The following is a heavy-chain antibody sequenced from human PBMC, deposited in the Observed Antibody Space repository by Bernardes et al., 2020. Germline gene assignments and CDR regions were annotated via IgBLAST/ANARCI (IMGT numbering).Heavy chain of an antibody. CDR2: VKSKTDGGTT. CDR1: GFSFSNTW. D-gene: IGHD4-17*01. Sequence: GGSLRLSCAASGFSFSNTWMNWVRQAPGKGLEWVGRVKSKTDGGTTGYAAPVKGRFTISRDDSKNTLYLQMNSLKTEDIAVYYCTTDDYDAFDIWGQGTMVTVSS. J-gene: IGHJ3*02. CDR3: TTDDYDAFDI. V-gene: IGHV3-15*01.